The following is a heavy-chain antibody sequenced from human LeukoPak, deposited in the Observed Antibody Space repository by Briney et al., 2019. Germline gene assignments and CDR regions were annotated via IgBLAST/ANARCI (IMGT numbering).Heavy chain of an antibody. V-gene: IGHV4-4*02. CDR1: GGSISSSNW. Sequence: PSETLSLTCAVSGGSISSSNWWSWVRQPPGKGLEWIGEIYHSGSTNYNPSLKSRVTISVDKSKNQFSLKLSSVTAADTAVYYCASLGSSSSRYGGYWGQGTLVTVSS. CDR2: IYHSGST. D-gene: IGHD2-2*01. CDR3: ASLGSSSSRYGGY. J-gene: IGHJ4*02.